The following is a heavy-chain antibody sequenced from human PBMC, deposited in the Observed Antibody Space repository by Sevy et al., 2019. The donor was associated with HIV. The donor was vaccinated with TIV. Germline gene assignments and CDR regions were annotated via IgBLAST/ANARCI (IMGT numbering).Heavy chain of an antibody. V-gene: IGHV3-33*01. Sequence: GGSLRLSCAASGFTFSSYGMHWVRQAPGKGLEWVAVIWYDGSKKYYADSVKGRFTISRDNSKNTLYLQMNSLRAEDTAVYYCARGPPIVDYYDSSSDYFDYWGQGTLVTVSS. CDR2: IWYDGSKK. D-gene: IGHD3-22*01. CDR1: GFTFSSYG. CDR3: ARGPPIVDYYDSSSDYFDY. J-gene: IGHJ4*02.